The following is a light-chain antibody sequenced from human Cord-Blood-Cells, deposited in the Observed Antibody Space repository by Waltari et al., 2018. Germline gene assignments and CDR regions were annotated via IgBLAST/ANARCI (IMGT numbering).Light chain of an antibody. J-gene: IGLJ3*02. Sequence: QSALTQPASVSGSTGQAITISCPATSSDVWSYNPVPWYQQHPGKAPKLMFYEGSKRPSGVSNRFSGSNSGNTASLTISGLQAEDEADYYCCSYAGSSTWVFGGGTKLTVL. V-gene: IGLV2-23*01. CDR3: CSYAGSSTWV. CDR2: EGS. CDR1: SSDVWSYNP.